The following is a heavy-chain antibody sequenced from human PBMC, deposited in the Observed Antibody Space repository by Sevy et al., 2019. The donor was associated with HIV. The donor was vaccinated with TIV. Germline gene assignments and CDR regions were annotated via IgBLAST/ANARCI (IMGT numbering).Heavy chain of an antibody. CDR3: ARAGSGWYDNYFDP. CDR1: GCTFTSYD. CDR2: MNPNSGNT. Sequence: ASVKVSCKASGCTFTSYDINWVRQATGQGLEWMGWMNPNSGNTGYAQKFQGRVTMTRNTSISTAYMELSSLRSEDTAVYFCARAGSGWYDNYFDPWGQGTLVTVSS. D-gene: IGHD6-19*01. J-gene: IGHJ5*02. V-gene: IGHV1-8*01.